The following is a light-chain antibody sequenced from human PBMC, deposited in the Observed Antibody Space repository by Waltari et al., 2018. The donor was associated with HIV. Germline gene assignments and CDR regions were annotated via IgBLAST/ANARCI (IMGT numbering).Light chain of an antibody. Sequence: SYKLTQTPSVSVSPGQTARINCSRGALPKKFSSWYRQKPGQAPVLLTYKDIERPSGSPERISGSRSGTGVTLTISGVQAEDEADYYCQSTDHDGTWVFGGGTKLTVL. V-gene: IGLV3-25*03. J-gene: IGLJ3*02. CDR2: KDI. CDR3: QSTDHDGTWV. CDR1: ALPKKF.